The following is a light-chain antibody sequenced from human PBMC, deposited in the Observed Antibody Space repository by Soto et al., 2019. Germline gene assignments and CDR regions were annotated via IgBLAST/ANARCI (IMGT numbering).Light chain of an antibody. Sequence: DIQLTQSPSFLSASVGDRVTITCRASQGISTYLAWYQQKPGKAPKLLIYAASTLQSGVPLSFSGSGSGTSFTLTISSLQSEDFAVYYCQQYNNWPPITFGQGTRLEIK. J-gene: IGKJ5*01. CDR1: QGISTY. CDR2: AAS. CDR3: QQYNNWPPIT. V-gene: IGKV1-9*01.